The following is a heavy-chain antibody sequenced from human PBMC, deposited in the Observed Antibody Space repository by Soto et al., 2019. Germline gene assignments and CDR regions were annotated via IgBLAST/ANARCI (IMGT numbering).Heavy chain of an antibody. CDR1: GYTFTSYY. V-gene: IGHV1-46*03. Sequence: ASVKVSCKASGYTFTSYYMHWVRQAPGQGLEWMGIINPSGGSTSYAQKFQGRVTMTRDTSTSTVYMELSSLRSEDTAVYYCARRMGSSSPWPEYYYYMDVWGKGTTVTVSS. CDR2: INPSGGST. J-gene: IGHJ6*03. D-gene: IGHD6-13*01. CDR3: ARRMGSSSPWPEYYYYMDV.